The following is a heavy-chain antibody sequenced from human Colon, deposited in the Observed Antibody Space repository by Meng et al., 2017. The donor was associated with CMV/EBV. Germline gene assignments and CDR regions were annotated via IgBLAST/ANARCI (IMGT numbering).Heavy chain of an antibody. CDR1: GDASNSGEYR. J-gene: IGHJ4*02. D-gene: IGHD4-11*01. Sequence: SGDASNSGEYRWTWIRQPPGKGLEWFGHIYNSGSAFYNPSLKSLFTISIDTSKNQFSLNLISVTAADMAVYYCVRGGRAPYSPVDHWGQGTLVTVSS. CDR3: VRGGRAPYSPVDH. V-gene: IGHV4-30-4*08. CDR2: IYNSGSA.